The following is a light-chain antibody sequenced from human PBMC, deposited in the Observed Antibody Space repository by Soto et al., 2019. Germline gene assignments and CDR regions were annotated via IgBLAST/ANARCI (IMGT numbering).Light chain of an antibody. CDR3: QHYASSLAA. Sequence: EIVLTQSPGTLSLCLGDRATLSCRASQSVSSSYLAWYQQKSGQAPRLLIYATSSRTTDIPDRFSGNGSGTEFTRTISGLEPEDFAVYYWQHYASSLAAFGQGTKVDIK. J-gene: IGKJ1*01. CDR1: QSVSSSY. V-gene: IGKV3-20*01. CDR2: ATS.